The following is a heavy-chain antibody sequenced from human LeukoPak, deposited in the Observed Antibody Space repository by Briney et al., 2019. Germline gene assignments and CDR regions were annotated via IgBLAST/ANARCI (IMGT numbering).Heavy chain of an antibody. CDR3: ARTKRGYDYGDYRFDP. CDR2: INPNSGGT. J-gene: IGHJ5*02. CDR1: GYTFTGYY. D-gene: IGHD4-17*01. V-gene: IGHV1-2*02. Sequence: ASMKVSCKASGYTFTGYYMHWVRQAPGQGLEWMGWINPNSGGTNYAQKFQGGVTMTRDTSISTAYMELSRLRSDDTAVYYCARTKRGYDYGDYRFDPWGQGTLVTVSS.